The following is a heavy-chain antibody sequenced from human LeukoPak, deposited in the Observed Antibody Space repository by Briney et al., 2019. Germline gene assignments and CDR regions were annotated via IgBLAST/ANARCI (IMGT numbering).Heavy chain of an antibody. Sequence: PSETLSLTCAVYGGSFSNYYWIWIRQPPATGREWIGEIYHSGSSDYNPSPKSRVTISVDTSKHQLSLKLSSVTACDTAVYYCARCLEDRIPIFGVVKFYYFDFWGQGNLVTVSS. J-gene: IGHJ4*02. CDR1: GGSFSNYY. D-gene: IGHD3-3*01. V-gene: IGHV4-34*01. CDR2: IYHSGSS. CDR3: ARCLEDRIPIFGVVKFYYFDF.